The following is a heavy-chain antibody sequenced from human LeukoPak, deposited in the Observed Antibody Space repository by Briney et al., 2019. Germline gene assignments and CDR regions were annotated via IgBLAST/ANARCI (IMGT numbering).Heavy chain of an antibody. CDR2: IYTSGST. CDR1: GGSISSGSYY. V-gene: IGHV4-61*02. J-gene: IGHJ6*03. D-gene: IGHD2-21*02. Sequence: SQTLSLTCTVSGGSISSGSYYWSWIRQPAGKGLEWIGRIYTSGSTNYNPSLKSRVTISVDTSKNQFSLKLSSVTAADTAVYYCARGPRRPIVVVTAILGYYYMDVWGKGTTVTVSS. CDR3: ARGPRRPIVVVTAILGYYYMDV.